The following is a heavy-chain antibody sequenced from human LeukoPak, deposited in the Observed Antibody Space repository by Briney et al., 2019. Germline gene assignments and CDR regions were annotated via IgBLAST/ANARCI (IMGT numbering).Heavy chain of an antibody. CDR2: ISYDGSNK. J-gene: IGHJ4*02. V-gene: IGHV3-30-3*01. CDR3: ARVLSGYYYDY. Sequence: GRSLRLSCAASGFTFSSYAMHWVRQAPGKGLEWVAVISYDGSNKYYADSVKGRFTISRDNSKNTPYLQMNSLRAEDTAVYYCARVLSGYYYDYWGQGTLVTVSS. D-gene: IGHD3-22*01. CDR1: GFTFSSYA.